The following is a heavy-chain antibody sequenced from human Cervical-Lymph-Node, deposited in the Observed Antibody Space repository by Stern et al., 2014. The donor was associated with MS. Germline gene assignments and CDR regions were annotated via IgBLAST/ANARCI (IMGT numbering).Heavy chain of an antibody. D-gene: IGHD2-21*01. Sequence: DQLVPSGAEVKKPGESPEISCKGSGYSFTSYWIAWVRQMPGKGLEWMGINYPGDSDTRYSPSFQGQVPISADKSISTAYLQWSSLKASDTAMYYCARHCGFRPGCIDYWGQGTLVTVSS. CDR1: GYSFTSYW. CDR2: NYPGDSDT. J-gene: IGHJ4*02. V-gene: IGHV5-51*01. CDR3: ARHCGFRPGCIDY.